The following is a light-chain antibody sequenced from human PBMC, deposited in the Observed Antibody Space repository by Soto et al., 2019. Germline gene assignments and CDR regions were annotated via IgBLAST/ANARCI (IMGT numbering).Light chain of an antibody. CDR2: DNN. V-gene: IGLV1-51*01. J-gene: IGLJ2*01. CDR3: ATWDGSLPGEV. Sequence: QSVLTQSPSVSASPGQKVTISCPGSSCNIGNNYVSWYQQLPGTAPKLLIYDNNKRPSGIPDRFSGSKSGTSGTLDITGLQAGDEADYYCATWDGSLPGEVFGGGTKVTVL. CDR1: SCNIGNNY.